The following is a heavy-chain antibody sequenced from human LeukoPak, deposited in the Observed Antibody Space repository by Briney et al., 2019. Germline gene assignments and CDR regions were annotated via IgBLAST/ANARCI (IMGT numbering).Heavy chain of an antibody. V-gene: IGHV5-51*01. CDR3: ARRGLRFDNWFDP. J-gene: IGHJ5*02. CDR2: IYPSDSDT. D-gene: IGHD5-12*01. Sequence: AGESLKISCKGSGYSFTSYWIGWVRQMPGKGLEWMGIIYPSDSDTRYSPSFQGQVTISVDKSISTAYLQWSSLKASDTAMYYCARRGLRFDNWFDPWGQGTLVTVSS. CDR1: GYSFTSYW.